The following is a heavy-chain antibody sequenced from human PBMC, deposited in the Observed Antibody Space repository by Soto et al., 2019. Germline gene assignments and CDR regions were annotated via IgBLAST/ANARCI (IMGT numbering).Heavy chain of an antibody. J-gene: IGHJ6*02. CDR3: ARDKLEPSGSYYGMDV. Sequence: QVQLVQSGAEVKKPGASVKVSCKASGYTFTSYGISWVRQAPGQGLEWMGWISAYNGKTNYTQKLQGRVYMTKDTSTSTAYMELRSLRFDDTAVYYCARDKLEPSGSYYGMDVWGQGTTVTVSS. V-gene: IGHV1-18*01. CDR2: ISAYNGKT. D-gene: IGHD1-1*01. CDR1: GYTFTSYG.